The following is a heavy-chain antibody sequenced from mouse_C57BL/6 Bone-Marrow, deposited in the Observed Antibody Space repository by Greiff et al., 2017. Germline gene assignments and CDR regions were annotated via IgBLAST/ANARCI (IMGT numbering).Heavy chain of an antibody. D-gene: IGHD4-1*01. V-gene: IGHV1-80*01. J-gene: IGHJ2*01. CDR3: ARGKCTNWSHFDY. CDR1: GYAFSSYW. Sequence: QVQLQQSGAELVKPGASVKISCKASGYAFSSYWMNWVKQRPGQGLEWIGQIYPGNGDTNYNGKFKGKDTLTADKSSSTAYMQRSSLTSEDSAVYFCARGKCTNWSHFDYWGQGTTLTVSS. CDR2: IYPGNGDT.